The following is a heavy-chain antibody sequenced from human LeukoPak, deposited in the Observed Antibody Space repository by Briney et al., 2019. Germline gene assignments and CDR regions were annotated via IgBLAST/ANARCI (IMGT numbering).Heavy chain of an antibody. V-gene: IGHV3-48*03. CDR1: GFTFSSYE. J-gene: IGHJ4*02. CDR2: ISSSGSTI. Sequence: GGSLRLSCAASGFTFSSYEMNWVRQAPGKGPEWVSYISSSGSTIYYADSVKGRFTISRDNSKNTLYLQMNSLRAEDTAVYYCAREFREMVRGVIISYWGQGTLVTVSS. D-gene: IGHD3-10*01. CDR3: AREFREMVRGVIISY.